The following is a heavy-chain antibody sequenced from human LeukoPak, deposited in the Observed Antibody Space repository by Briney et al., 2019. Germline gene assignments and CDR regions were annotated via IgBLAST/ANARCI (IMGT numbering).Heavy chain of an antibody. V-gene: IGHV1-18*01. CDR2: ISAYNGNT. Sequence: GASVTVSCKASGYTFTSYGIRWVRQAPGQGLEWMGWISAYNGNTNYAQKLQGRVTMTTDTSTSTAYMELRSLRSDDTAVYYCARGLLYYDSSGYYENFDYWGQGTLVTVSS. CDR1: GYTFTSYG. CDR3: ARGLLYYDSSGYYENFDY. D-gene: IGHD3-22*01. J-gene: IGHJ4*02.